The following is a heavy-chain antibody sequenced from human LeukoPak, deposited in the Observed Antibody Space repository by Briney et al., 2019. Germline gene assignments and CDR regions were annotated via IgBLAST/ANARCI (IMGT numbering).Heavy chain of an antibody. D-gene: IGHD3-22*01. Sequence: ASVKVSCKASGGTFSSYAISWVRQAPGQGLEWMGGIIPIFGTANYAQKFQGRATITADESTSTAHMELSSLRSEDTAVYYCAREGYYYDSSGYYVPNAYFDYWGQGTLVTVSS. CDR3: AREGYYYDSSGYYVPNAYFDY. J-gene: IGHJ4*02. CDR1: GGTFSSYA. CDR2: IIPIFGTA. V-gene: IGHV1-69*13.